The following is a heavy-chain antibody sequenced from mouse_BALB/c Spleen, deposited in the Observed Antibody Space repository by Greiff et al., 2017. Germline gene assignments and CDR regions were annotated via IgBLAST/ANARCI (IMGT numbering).Heavy chain of an antibody. CDR1: GFTFSSYA. V-gene: IGHV5-6-5*01. CDR2: ISSGGST. Sequence: EVQRVESGGGLVKPGGSLKLSCAASGFTFSSYAMSWVRQTPEKRLEWVASISSGGSTYYPDSVKGRFTISRDNARNILYLQMSSLRSEDTAMYYCAREDYYGSQFAYWGQGTLVTVSA. J-gene: IGHJ3*01. CDR3: AREDYYGSQFAY. D-gene: IGHD1-1*01.